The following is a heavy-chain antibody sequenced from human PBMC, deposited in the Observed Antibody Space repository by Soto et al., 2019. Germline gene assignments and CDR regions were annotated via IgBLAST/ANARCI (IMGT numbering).Heavy chain of an antibody. Sequence: PXETLSLTCTVAGGSISSYYWSWIRQPAGKGLEWIGRIYTSGSTNYNPSLKSRVTMSVDTSKNQFSLKLSSVTAADTAVYHCARGSGIRIWSGYRKPQYYYYGMDVWGQGTTVTVS. V-gene: IGHV4-4*07. J-gene: IGHJ6*02. CDR3: ARGSGIRIWSGYRKPQYYYYGMDV. CDR2: IYTSGST. CDR1: GGSISSYY. D-gene: IGHD3-3*01.